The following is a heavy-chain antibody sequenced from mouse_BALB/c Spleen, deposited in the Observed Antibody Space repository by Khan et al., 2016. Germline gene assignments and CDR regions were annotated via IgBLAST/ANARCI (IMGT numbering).Heavy chain of an antibody. D-gene: IGHD2-4*01. CDR1: GFTFSSYG. CDR2: ISSGGSYT. CDR3: ARHKNYDTNFPRYYAMYY. V-gene: IGHV5-6*01. Sequence: EVELVESGGDLVKPGGSLKLSCAASGFTFSSYGMSWVRQTPDKRLEWVATISSGGSYTYYPDSVKGRFTISRDNAKNTLNLQLCSMKSEDTAMYYCARHKNYDTNFPRYYAMYYWGHGTSVTVSS. J-gene: IGHJ4*01.